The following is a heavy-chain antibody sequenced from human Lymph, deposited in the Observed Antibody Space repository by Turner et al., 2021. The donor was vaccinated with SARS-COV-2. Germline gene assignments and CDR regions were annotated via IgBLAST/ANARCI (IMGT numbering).Heavy chain of an antibody. V-gene: IGHV1-2*02. CDR3: ARDVERYNDFWSGYSGGYGLDV. CDR1: GYTFTGYY. Sequence: QVQLVQSGSEVKKPGASVKVSCKASGYTFTGYYMHWVRQATGQGLEWMGWINPTSGGTNYARKFQGRVTMTRDTSISTAYMELSRLRSDDTAVYYCARDVERYNDFWSGYSGGYGLDVWGQGTTVTVSS. D-gene: IGHD3-3*01. CDR2: INPTSGGT. J-gene: IGHJ6*02.